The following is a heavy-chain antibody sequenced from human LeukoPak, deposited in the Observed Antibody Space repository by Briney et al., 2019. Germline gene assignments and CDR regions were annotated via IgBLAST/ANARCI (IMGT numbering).Heavy chain of an antibody. V-gene: IGHV4-59*01. CDR3: VRGLHYNSGLFDL. Sequence: SETLSLTCGVSGDSTTNLYWTWIRQPPGNGLEWIGYFSYSGSDTYNPSLKGRVTISVDTSKTQFSLKLNSVTAADTAMYYCVRGLHYNSGLFDLWGQGTPVTVSS. D-gene: IGHD1-20*01. J-gene: IGHJ4*02. CDR2: FSYSGSD. CDR1: GDSTTNLY.